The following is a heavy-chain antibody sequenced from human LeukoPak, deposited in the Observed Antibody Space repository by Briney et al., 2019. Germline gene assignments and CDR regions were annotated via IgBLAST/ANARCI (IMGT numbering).Heavy chain of an antibody. CDR2: IYYSGST. Sequence: SETLSLTCRVSGGSISSYYWSWIRQPPGKGLEWIGYIYYSGSTNYNPSLKSRVTISVDTSKNQFSLRVKSVTAADTAVYYCAKNGQSGFSFDPWGQGTLVTVSS. D-gene: IGHD3-3*01. CDR3: AKNGQSGFSFDP. CDR1: GGSISSYY. J-gene: IGHJ5*02. V-gene: IGHV4-59*12.